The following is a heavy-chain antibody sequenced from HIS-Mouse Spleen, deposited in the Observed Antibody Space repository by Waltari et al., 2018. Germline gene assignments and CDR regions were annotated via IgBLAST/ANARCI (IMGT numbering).Heavy chain of an antibody. CDR1: GGSISSSSYY. CDR3: AREIPYSSSWYDWYFDL. J-gene: IGHJ2*01. Sequence: QLQLQESGPGLVKPSETLSLTGTVPGGSISSSSYYWRWIRQPPGKGLEWIGSIYYRGSTYYNPSLKSRVTISVDTSKNQFSLKLSSVTAADTAVYYCAREIPYSSSWYDWYFDLWGRGTLVTVSS. V-gene: IGHV4-39*07. D-gene: IGHD6-13*01. CDR2: IYYRGST.